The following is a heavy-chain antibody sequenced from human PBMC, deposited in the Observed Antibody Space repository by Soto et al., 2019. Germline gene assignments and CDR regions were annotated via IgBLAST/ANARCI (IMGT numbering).Heavy chain of an antibody. CDR2: IYYRGNA. V-gene: IGHV4-39*01. Sequence: QLQLQESGPGLVKPSETLSLTCSVSDDSINSDKYYWGWIRETPGKGLEWIGSIYYRGNAYYNPSLQTRVTISLDKSKSQFPLKLNSVTAADSAVYFCARLEGLATISHYFDFWGPGALVTVSS. CDR3: ARLEGLATISHYFDF. CDR1: DDSINSDKYY. D-gene: IGHD3-9*01. J-gene: IGHJ4*02.